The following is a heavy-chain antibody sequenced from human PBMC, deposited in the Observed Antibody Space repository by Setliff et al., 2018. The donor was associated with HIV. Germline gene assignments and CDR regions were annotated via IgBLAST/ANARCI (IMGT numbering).Heavy chain of an antibody. V-gene: IGHV1-46*01. CDR2: LNPSEGTT. J-gene: IGHJ4*02. CDR1: GYTFTSYG. CDR3: ARTDYGGNSGGNYFDY. Sequence: ASVKVSCKASGYTFTSYGMSWVRQAPGQGLEWMGILNPSEGTTSFAQKFQGRVTMTRDTSTTTAYMELRSLRSDDTAVYYCARTDYGGNSGGNYFDYWGQGSLVTVSS. D-gene: IGHD4-17*01.